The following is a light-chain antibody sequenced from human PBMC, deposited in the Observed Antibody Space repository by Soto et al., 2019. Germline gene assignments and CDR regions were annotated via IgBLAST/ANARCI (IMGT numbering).Light chain of an antibody. J-gene: IGLJ3*02. Sequence: QSALAQPRSVSGSPGQSVTLSRTGTSSDVGGYDFVSWYQQYPGKAPKLIIFDVTERTSGVPDRFSGSKSGNSASLTISGLQAEDEADYYCSSYAGSYILGVFGGGTKLTVL. CDR3: SSYAGSYILGV. V-gene: IGLV2-11*01. CDR2: DVT. CDR1: SSDVGGYDF.